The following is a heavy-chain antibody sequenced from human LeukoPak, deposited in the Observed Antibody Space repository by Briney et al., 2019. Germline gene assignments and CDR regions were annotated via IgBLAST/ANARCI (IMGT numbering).Heavy chain of an antibody. CDR1: GYTFTGYY. Sequence: AASVTVSCKASGYTFTGYYMHWVRQAPGQGLEWMGWINPNSGGTNYAQKFQGRVTMTRDTSISTAYMELSRLRSDDTAVYYCARDPASMVRGVIINYWGQGTLVTVSS. CDR3: ARDPASMVRGVIINY. J-gene: IGHJ4*02. V-gene: IGHV1-2*02. D-gene: IGHD3-10*01. CDR2: INPNSGGT.